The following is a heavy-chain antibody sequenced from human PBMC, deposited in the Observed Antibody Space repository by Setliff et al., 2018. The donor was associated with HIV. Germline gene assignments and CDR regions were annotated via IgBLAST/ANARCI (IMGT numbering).Heavy chain of an antibody. V-gene: IGHV5-10-1*01. CDR2: IDPSDFYI. Sequence: PGESLKISCKGSGYSFTNYWINWVRQMPGEGLEWMGRIDPSDFYIKYSPSFQGHVTISADRSITTAYLQWSSLRASDTATYYCARQPRGYSYGDGVYLDYWGQGTPVTVSS. CDR3: ARQPRGYSYGDGVYLDY. D-gene: IGHD5-18*01. J-gene: IGHJ4*02. CDR1: GYSFTNYW.